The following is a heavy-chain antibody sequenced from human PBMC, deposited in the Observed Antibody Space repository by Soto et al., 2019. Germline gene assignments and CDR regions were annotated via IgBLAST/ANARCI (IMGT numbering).Heavy chain of an antibody. CDR2: IYYSGST. J-gene: IGHJ5*02. Sequence: PSETLSLTCTVSGGSISGYYWSWIRQPPGKGLEWIGYIYYSGSTNYNPSLKSRVTISVDTSKNQFSLKLSSVTAADTAVYYCARAGVACGGDCGWFDPWGQGTLVTVSS. CDR1: GGSISGYY. V-gene: IGHV4-59*01. CDR3: ARAGVACGGDCGWFDP. D-gene: IGHD2-21*02.